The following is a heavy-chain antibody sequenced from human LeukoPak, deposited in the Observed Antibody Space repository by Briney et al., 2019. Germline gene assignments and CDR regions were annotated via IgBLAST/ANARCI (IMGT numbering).Heavy chain of an antibody. CDR2: IYHSGTT. D-gene: IGHD6-13*01. V-gene: IGHV4-59*01. CDR1: GGSISSYY. J-gene: IGHJ6*03. Sequence: SETLSLTCTVSGGSISSYYWSWIRQPPGKGLEWIGYIYHSGTTNYNPSLKSRATISLNTSKNQFSLKMSSVTAADTAVYYCARGYSSSWPYYYYMDVWGKGTTVTVSS. CDR3: ARGYSSSWPYYYYMDV.